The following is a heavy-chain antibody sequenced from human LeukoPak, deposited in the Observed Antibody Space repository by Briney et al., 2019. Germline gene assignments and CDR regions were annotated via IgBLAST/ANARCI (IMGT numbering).Heavy chain of an antibody. CDR2: INPNTGVT. CDR3: ARAVRGVVSPSRNWFDP. Sequence: GSSVKVSCQASGYTFTDYYIHWVRQAPGQGLEWMGWINPNTGVTIYAQKFQGRVTMTRDTSITTAYMELRRLRSDDTAIYYCARAVRGVVSPSRNWFDPWGQGTLVTVSS. V-gene: IGHV1-2*02. D-gene: IGHD3-10*01. CDR1: GYTFTDYY. J-gene: IGHJ5*02.